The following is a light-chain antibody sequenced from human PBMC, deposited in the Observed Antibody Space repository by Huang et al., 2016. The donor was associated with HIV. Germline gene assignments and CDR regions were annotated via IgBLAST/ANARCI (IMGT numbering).Light chain of an antibody. Sequence: DIQMTQSPSTLSASVGDRVSITCRASHGVDGWLAWYQQRPGKAPKLLLSDASKLERGVPSGCTVGGSGTEFALTINSLQPEDCATQYCHQYEAFPYALGQGPSWTSN. V-gene: IGKV1-5*01. J-gene: IGKJ2*01. CDR2: DAS. CDR1: HGVDGW. CDR3: HQYEAFPYA.